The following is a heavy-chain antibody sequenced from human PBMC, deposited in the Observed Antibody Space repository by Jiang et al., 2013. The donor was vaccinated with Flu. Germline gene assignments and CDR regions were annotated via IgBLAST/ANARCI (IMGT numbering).Heavy chain of an antibody. Sequence: SCKASGLHLLPSYGISWVRQAPGQGLEWMGWISAYNGNTNYAQKLQGRVTMTTDTSTSTAYMELRSLRSDDTAVYYCARDLGIVVVPAAEIYYYYYYMDVWGKGTTVTVSS. CDR2: ISAYNGNT. D-gene: IGHD2-2*01. J-gene: IGHJ6*03. CDR1: GLHLLPSYG. V-gene: IGHV1-18*04. CDR3: ARDLGIVVVPAAEIYYYYYYMDV.